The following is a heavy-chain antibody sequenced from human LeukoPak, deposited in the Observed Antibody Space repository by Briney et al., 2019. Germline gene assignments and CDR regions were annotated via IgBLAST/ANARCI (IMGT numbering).Heavy chain of an antibody. Sequence: SGGSLRLSCAASGFTFSSYAMSWVRQAPGEGLGWVSAINPTGGSTYYADSVKGRFTISRDNSKNTLYLQMNSLRAEDTAVYFCASAGSHSYFDSWGPGTLVTVSS. CDR1: GFTFSSYA. D-gene: IGHD6-13*01. V-gene: IGHV3-23*01. CDR2: INPTGGST. CDR3: ASAGSHSYFDS. J-gene: IGHJ4*02.